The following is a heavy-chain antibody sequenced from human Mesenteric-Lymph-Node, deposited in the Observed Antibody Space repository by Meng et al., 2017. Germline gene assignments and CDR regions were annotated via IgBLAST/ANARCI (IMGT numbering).Heavy chain of an antibody. J-gene: IGHJ4*02. CDR1: GGTFSSYA. D-gene: IGHD3-22*01. Sequence: QVQMVQSGAEVKKPGSSVKVSCKASGGTFSSYAISWVRQAPGQGLEWMGGIIPIFGTANYAQKFQGRVTITADESTSTAYMELSSLRSEDTAVYYCARSNVPYYYDSSGLIFDYWGQGTLVTVSS. CDR2: IIPIFGTA. CDR3: ARSNVPYYYDSSGLIFDY. V-gene: IGHV1-69*01.